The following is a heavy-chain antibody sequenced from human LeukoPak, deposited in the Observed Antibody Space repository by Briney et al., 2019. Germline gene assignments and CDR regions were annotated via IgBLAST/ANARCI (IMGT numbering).Heavy chain of an antibody. CDR2: IIPIFGTA. CDR1: GDTFSSYA. J-gene: IGHJ5*02. Sequence: ASVKVSCKASGDTFSSYAISWVRQAPGQGLEWMGGIIPIFGTANYAQKFQGRVTMTRDTSTSTVYMKLSSLRSEDTAVYYCARGQEGYPPSRFDPWGQGTLVTVSS. CDR3: ARGQEGYPPSRFDP. D-gene: IGHD5-18*01. V-gene: IGHV1-69*05.